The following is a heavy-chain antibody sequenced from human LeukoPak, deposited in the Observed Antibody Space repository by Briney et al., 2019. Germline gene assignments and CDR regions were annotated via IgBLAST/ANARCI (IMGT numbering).Heavy chain of an antibody. CDR1: GFTFSSYW. CDR2: ISGSGGST. J-gene: IGHJ1*01. CDR3: AKDPLSSSWPSGYFQH. Sequence: GGSLRLSCAASGFTFSSYWMSWVRQAPGKGLEWVSAISGSGGSTYYADSVKGRFTISRDNSKNTLYLQMNSLRAEDTAVYYCAKDPLSSSWPSGYFQHWGQGTLVTVSS. V-gene: IGHV3-23*01. D-gene: IGHD6-13*01.